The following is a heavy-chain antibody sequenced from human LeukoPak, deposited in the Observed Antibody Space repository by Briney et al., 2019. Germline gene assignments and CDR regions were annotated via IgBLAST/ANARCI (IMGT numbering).Heavy chain of an antibody. CDR3: AKDSTGYYDSSGYLDYFDY. J-gene: IGHJ4*02. Sequence: GGSLRLSSADSGFTFSSYAMSWVRQAPGKGLEWVGAISGSGGSTYYADSVKGRFTISRDNSKNTLYLQMNSLRAEDTAVYYCAKDSTGYYDSSGYLDYFDYWGQGTLVTVSS. CDR1: GFTFSSYA. D-gene: IGHD3-22*01. V-gene: IGHV3-23*01. CDR2: ISGSGGST.